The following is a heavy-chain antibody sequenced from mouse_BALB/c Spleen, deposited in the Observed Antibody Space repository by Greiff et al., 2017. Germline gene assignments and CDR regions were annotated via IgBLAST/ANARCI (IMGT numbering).Heavy chain of an antibody. CDR2: ISYSGST. Sequence: EVKLVESGPGLVKPSQSLSLTCTVTGDSITSGYWNWIRKFPGNKLEYMGYISYSGSTYYNPSLKSRISITRDTSKNQYYLQLNSVTTEDTATYYCARGGGSYWYFDVWGAGTTVTVSS. D-gene: IGHD1-1*02. CDR3: ARGGGSYWYFDV. J-gene: IGHJ1*01. V-gene: IGHV3-8*02. CDR1: GDSITSGY.